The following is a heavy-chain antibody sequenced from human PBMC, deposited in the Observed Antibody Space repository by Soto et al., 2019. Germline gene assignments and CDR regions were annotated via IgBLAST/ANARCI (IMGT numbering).Heavy chain of an antibody. CDR2: INHSGST. J-gene: IGHJ6*02. CDR1: GGPFSGYY. CDR3: AIQVVETYYYYGMDV. D-gene: IGHD3-22*01. V-gene: IGHV4-34*01. Sequence: QVQLQQWGAGLLKPSETLSLTCAVYGGPFSGYYWSWIRQPPGKGLEWIGEINHSGSTNYNPSLKSRVTISVDTSKNQFSLKLSSVTAADTAVYYCAIQVVETYYYYGMDVWGQGTTVTVSS.